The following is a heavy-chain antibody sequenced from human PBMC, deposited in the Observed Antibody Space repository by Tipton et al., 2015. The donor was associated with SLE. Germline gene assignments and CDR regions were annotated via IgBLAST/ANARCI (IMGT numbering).Heavy chain of an antibody. CDR1: GGSISSGDYY. J-gene: IGHJ3*02. D-gene: IGHD6-13*01. V-gene: IGHV4-30-4*02. Sequence: TLSLTCTVSGGSISSGDYYWSWIRQPPGKGLEWIGYIYYSGGTYYNPSLNSRVTISADTSKNQFSLKLTSVTAADTAVYYCARDRGSGWYGDVFDIWGQGTMVTVSS. CDR3: ARDRGSGWYGDVFDI. CDR2: IYYSGGT.